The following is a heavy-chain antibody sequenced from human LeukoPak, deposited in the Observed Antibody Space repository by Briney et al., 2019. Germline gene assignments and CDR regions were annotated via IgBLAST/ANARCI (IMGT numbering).Heavy chain of an antibody. V-gene: IGHV1-18*01. CDR3: ASVSSSGYYPASTDYYYYGMDV. J-gene: IGHJ6*02. Sequence: ASVKVSCKASGYTFTRYGISWVRQAPGQGLEWMGWISAYNGNTDYAEKLQDRVTMTTDTSTSTVYMELRSLRSDDTAVYYCASVSSSGYYPASTDYYYYGMDVWGQGATVTVSS. CDR2: ISAYNGNT. CDR1: GYTFTRYG. D-gene: IGHD3-22*01.